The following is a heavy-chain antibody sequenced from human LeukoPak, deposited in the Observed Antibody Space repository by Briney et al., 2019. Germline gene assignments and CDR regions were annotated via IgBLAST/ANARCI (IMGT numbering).Heavy chain of an antibody. J-gene: IGHJ4*02. CDR3: ARSSLAVAGSVFDY. CDR2: ISTYNGNT. V-gene: IGHV1-18*01. CDR1: GYTFTSYG. Sequence: ASVKVSCKASGYTFTSYGISWVRQAPGQGLEWMGWISTYNGNTHYAQKLQGRVTMTTDTSTSTAYMELKSLRSDDTAVYYCARSSLAVAGSVFDYWGQGTLVTVSS. D-gene: IGHD6-19*01.